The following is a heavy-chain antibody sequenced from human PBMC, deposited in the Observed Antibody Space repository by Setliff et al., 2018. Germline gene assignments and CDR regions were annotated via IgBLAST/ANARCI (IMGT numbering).Heavy chain of an antibody. CDR2: IYHGGDT. V-gene: IGHV4-39*01. D-gene: IGHD1-1*01. Sequence: WVRQAPGKGLEWIGRIYHGGDTYYNASLKSRLTISVDTSKNQFSLKLRSVTAADTAVYYCARTGTYRYFDYWGQGALVTVSS. J-gene: IGHJ4*02. CDR3: ARTGTYRYFDY.